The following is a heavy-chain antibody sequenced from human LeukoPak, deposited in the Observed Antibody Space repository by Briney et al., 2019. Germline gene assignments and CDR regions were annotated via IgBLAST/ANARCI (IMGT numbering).Heavy chain of an antibody. Sequence: GSLRLSCAASGFTFSSYAMSWVRQAPGKGLEWVSAISGSGGSTYYADSVKGRFTISRDNSKNTLYLQMNSLRAEDTAVYYCAKDPSGGYCSGGSCYSWGQGTLVTVSS. V-gene: IGHV3-23*01. CDR2: ISGSGGST. J-gene: IGHJ4*02. CDR1: GFTFSSYA. CDR3: AKDPSGGYCSGGSCYS. D-gene: IGHD2-15*01.